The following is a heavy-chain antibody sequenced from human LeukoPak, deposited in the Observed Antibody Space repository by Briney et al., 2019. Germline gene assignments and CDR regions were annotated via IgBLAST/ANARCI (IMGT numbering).Heavy chain of an antibody. CDR3: AREGRIAASFDY. V-gene: IGHV3-33*01. D-gene: IGHD6-6*01. J-gene: IGHJ4*02. CDR2: IWYDGSNK. Sequence: GRSLRLSCAASGFTFSSYGMHWVRQAPGKGLEWVAVIWYDGSNKYYADSVKGRFTISRDNSKNTLYLQMNSLRAEDTAVYYCAREGRIAASFDYWGQGTLVAVSS. CDR1: GFTFSSYG.